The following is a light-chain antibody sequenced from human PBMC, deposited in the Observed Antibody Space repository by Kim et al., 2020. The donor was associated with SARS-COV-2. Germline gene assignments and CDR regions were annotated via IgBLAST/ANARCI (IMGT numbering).Light chain of an antibody. CDR1: NGHYTDA. CDR2: VNSDGSH. CDR3: QTWGPGIRV. Sequence: ASVNPTCTLTNGHYTDAVAWHQQQPGKGPRYLMKVNSDGSHSKGDGIPDRFSGSSSGAERYLTISSLQSDDEADYYCQTWGPGIRVFGGGTKVTVL. J-gene: IGLJ3*02. V-gene: IGLV4-69*01.